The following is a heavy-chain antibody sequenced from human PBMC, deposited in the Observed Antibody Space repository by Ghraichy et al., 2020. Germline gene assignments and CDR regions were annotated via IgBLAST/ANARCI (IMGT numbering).Heavy chain of an antibody. V-gene: IGHV3-7*01. CDR2: IKKDGYDK. CDR1: GFTFSRYW. D-gene: IGHD3-3*01. Sequence: LSLTCAGSGFTFSRYWMSWVRQAPGKGLEWVANIKKDGYDKYYVDSVKGRFTISRDNANNALYLQMNSLRAEDTAVYYCARAKGEDRGYDFFSEHWGQGTLVTVS. CDR3: ARAKGEDRGYDFFSEH. J-gene: IGHJ1*01.